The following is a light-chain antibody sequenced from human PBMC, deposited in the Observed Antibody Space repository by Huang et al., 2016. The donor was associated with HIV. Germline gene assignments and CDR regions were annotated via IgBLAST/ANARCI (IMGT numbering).Light chain of an antibody. CDR1: QSVRGN. Sequence: EIVMTQSPATLSVSPGERASLACRASQSVRGNIAWYQQKPGQAPRLLLFDASTRAPGVPARFTGSESGAEFTLSISSLQSEDSAVYYCQYYNNWPPRGTFGQGTKVEIK. CDR2: DAS. CDR3: QYYNNWPPRGT. J-gene: IGKJ1*01. V-gene: IGKV3-15*01.